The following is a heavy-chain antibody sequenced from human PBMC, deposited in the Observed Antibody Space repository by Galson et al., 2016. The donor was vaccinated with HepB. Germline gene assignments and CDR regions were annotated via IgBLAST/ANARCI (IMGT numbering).Heavy chain of an antibody. J-gene: IGHJ6*04. Sequence: SLRLSCAASGFTFSRYAMSWVRQAPGKGLEVVSSISRSGDSTDYADSVKGRFTISRDNSMNTLSLQMNSLTADDTAIYYCVQGSTAPAVWGKGTTVTVSS. CDR1: GFTFSRYA. CDR2: ISRSGDST. CDR3: VQGSTAPAV. V-gene: IGHV3-23*01. D-gene: IGHD1-26*01.